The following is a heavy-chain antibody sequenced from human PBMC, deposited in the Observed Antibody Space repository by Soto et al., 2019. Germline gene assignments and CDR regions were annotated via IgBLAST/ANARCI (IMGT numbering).Heavy chain of an antibody. V-gene: IGHV3-74*01. CDR3: ARDPGNRIDY. CDR2: LKTDGSST. J-gene: IGHJ4*02. Sequence: SLRLSCEAPGSTFSSYWMHWVRQAPGKGLVWVSRLKTDGSSTGYADSVKGRFTISRDNAKNTLYLQMNSLRAEDTAVYYCARDPGNRIDYWGQGTLVTVSS. CDR1: GSTFSSYW.